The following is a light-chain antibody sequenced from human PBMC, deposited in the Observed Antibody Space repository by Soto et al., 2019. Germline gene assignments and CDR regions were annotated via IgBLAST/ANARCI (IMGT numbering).Light chain of an antibody. Sequence: IVLTQSPGPLSLSPGERAPLSCRARQSVSSSYLAWYQQKPGQAPRLLIYGASSRATGIPDRFSGSGSGTDFTLTISRLEPEDFAVYYCQQYGSSPRLTFGGGTKVEIK. CDR1: QSVSSSY. CDR2: GAS. V-gene: IGKV3-20*01. CDR3: QQYGSSPRLT. J-gene: IGKJ4*01.